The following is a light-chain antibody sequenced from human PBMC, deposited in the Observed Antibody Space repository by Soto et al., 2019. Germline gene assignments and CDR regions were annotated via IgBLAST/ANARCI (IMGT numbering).Light chain of an antibody. CDR3: HKYYRPPWT. Sequence: DIVVTQSPESLAVSLGERATINCRSIQSLLLSSSHENCLAWYQQKPGQPPRLLIYWASTRDSGVPDRFSGSVSGTDFTLTISRLQAEHVALYYCHKYYRPPWTCGKGTKVEIK. J-gene: IGKJ1*01. CDR2: WAS. CDR1: QSLLLSSSHENC. V-gene: IGKV4-1*01.